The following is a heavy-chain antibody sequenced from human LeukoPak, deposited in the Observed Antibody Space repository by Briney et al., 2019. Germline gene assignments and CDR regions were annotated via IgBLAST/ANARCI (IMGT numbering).Heavy chain of an antibody. J-gene: IGHJ4*02. CDR1: GGSISSSTYY. Sequence: SETLSLTCTVSGGSISSSTYYWGWIRQPPGKGLEWIGTIHYSGSTYYNTSLKSRVSISVDTSKNQFSLKLSSVTAADTAVYYCARSTETDFDYWGQGTLVTVSS. CDR2: IHYSGST. V-gene: IGHV4-39*07. D-gene: IGHD2-2*01. CDR3: ARSTETDFDY.